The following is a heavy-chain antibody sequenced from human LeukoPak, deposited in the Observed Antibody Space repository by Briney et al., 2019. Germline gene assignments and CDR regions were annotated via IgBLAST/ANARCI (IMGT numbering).Heavy chain of an antibody. CDR1: GFTFDDSA. Sequence: GGSLRLSCAASGFTFDDSAMHWVRQAPGKGLEWVSAISGSGGSTYYADSVKGRFTISRDNSKNTLYLQMNSLRAEDTAVYYCAKEGDDSSGYLDYYYYGMDVWGQGTTVTVSS. V-gene: IGHV3-23*01. J-gene: IGHJ6*02. CDR2: ISGSGGST. CDR3: AKEGDDSSGYLDYYYYGMDV. D-gene: IGHD3-22*01.